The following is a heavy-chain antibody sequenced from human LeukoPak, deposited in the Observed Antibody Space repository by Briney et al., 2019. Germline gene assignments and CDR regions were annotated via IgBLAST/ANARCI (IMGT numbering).Heavy chain of an antibody. Sequence: SETLSLTCTVSGGSISSSSYYWGWLRQPPGRGLGWFVSIYYSGSTYYNPSLKGRVTISVDTSKNQFSLKLSSVTAADTAVYYCAIRVATINYYYYMDVWGKGTTVTVSS. CDR2: IYYSGST. J-gene: IGHJ6*03. CDR3: AIRVATINYYYYMDV. V-gene: IGHV4-39*01. CDR1: GGSISSSSYY. D-gene: IGHD5-12*01.